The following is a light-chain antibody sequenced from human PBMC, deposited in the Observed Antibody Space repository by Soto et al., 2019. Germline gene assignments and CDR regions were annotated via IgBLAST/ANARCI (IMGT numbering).Light chain of an antibody. CDR3: ISYTSSSTWV. V-gene: IGLV2-14*01. Sequence: QSVLTQPASVSGSPGQWITISCTGTSSDVGGYNYVSWYQQHPGKAPKLMIYEVSNRPSGVSDRFSGSRSGNTASLTISGLQAEDESDYYCISYTSSSTWVFGGGTKVTVL. CDR2: EVS. J-gene: IGLJ3*02. CDR1: SSDVGGYNY.